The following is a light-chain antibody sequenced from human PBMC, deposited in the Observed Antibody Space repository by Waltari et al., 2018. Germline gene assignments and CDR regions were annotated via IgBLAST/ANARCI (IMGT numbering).Light chain of an antibody. V-gene: IGLV1-47*01. CDR2: KTN. CDR3: AAWDDSLSGWV. Sequence: QSVLTQPPSASGTPGQRIIISCSGSTSNIGYNYVYWYQQLPGTAPKVLIYKTNQRPSGVPDRFSGSKSGTSASLAISGLRSEDEADYSCAAWDDSLSGWVFGGGTKLTVL. CDR1: TSNIGYNY. J-gene: IGLJ3*02.